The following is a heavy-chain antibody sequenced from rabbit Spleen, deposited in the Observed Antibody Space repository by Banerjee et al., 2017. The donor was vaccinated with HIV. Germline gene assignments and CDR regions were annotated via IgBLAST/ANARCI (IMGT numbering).Heavy chain of an antibody. CDR3: ARDGAGGSYFAL. V-gene: IGHV1S7*01. CDR2: IDPVFGIT. Sequence: QVKETGGGLVQPGGSLTLSCKASGFDFRRYYLSWVRQAPGKGLEWIGIIDPVFGITYYANWVNGRFSISRENAQNTVFLQMTSLTAADTATYFCARDGAGGSYFALWGPGTLVTVS. J-gene: IGHJ4*01. D-gene: IGHD8-1*01. CDR1: GFDFRRYY.